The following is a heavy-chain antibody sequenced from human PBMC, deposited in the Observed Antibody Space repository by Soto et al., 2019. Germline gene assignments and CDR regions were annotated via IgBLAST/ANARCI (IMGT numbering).Heavy chain of an antibody. CDR2: MSNSGDET. V-gene: IGHV3-23*01. Sequence: VGSLRLSCAASGFTFRTYAMGWVRQAPGKGLEWVSVMSNSGDETYYADSVKGRFTISRDNFQNTLYLQLSSLRADDTAVYYCAKDAASTSCWYYFDFWGQGTLVTVSS. D-gene: IGHD6-19*01. CDR3: AKDAASTSCWYYFDF. J-gene: IGHJ4*02. CDR1: GFTFRTYA.